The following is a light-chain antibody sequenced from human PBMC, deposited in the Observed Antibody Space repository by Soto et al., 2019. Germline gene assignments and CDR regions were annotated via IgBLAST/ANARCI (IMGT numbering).Light chain of an antibody. J-gene: IGKJ4*01. CDR3: QQRNNWVT. CDR2: DAS. Sequence: EVLMTQSPATLSVSPGERATLSCRASQSVSGKLAWYQQKPGQAPRLLIYDASNRATGIPARFSGTGSGTEFGLTISSLEPEDSAIYYCQQRNNWVTFGGGTKVDIK. V-gene: IGKV3D-15*01. CDR1: QSVSGK.